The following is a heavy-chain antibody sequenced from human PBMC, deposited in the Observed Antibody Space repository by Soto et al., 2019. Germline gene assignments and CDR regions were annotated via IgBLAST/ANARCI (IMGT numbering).Heavy chain of an antibody. Sequence: EVQLVESGGDLVQPGGSLRLSCAASGFTFSSYDFHWVRHATGKGLEWVSGIGTAGDTYYAGSVKGRFIMSRENGKNSLYLQMNSLSAGDTAVYYCTRGADGFDYWGQGTLVTVSS. J-gene: IGHJ4*02. CDR3: TRGADGFDY. V-gene: IGHV3-13*01. CDR2: IGTAGDT. CDR1: GFTFSSYD. D-gene: IGHD3-16*01.